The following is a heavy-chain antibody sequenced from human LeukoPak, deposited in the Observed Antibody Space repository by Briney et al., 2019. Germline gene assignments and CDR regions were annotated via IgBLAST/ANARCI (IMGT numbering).Heavy chain of an antibody. CDR2: IIPIFGTA. CDR1: GGTFSSYA. CDR3: ARDTSDTAMGH. V-gene: IGHV1-69*05. Sequence: SVKVSCKASGGTFSSYAISWVRQAPGQGLEWMGRIIPIFGTANYAQKFQGRVTITTDESTSTAYMELSSLRSEGTAVYYCARDTSDTAMGHWGQGTLVTVSS. J-gene: IGHJ4*02. D-gene: IGHD5-18*01.